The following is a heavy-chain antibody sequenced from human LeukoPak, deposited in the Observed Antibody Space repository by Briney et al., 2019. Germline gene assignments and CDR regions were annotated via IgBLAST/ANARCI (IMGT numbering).Heavy chain of an antibody. Sequence: ASVKVSCKASGYSFTGFYMYWVRQAPGQGLEWMGWFNPNSGGTNYAQKFQGRVTMTRDTSISTAYMELSGLRSDDTAVYYCARRHNAMDVWGQGTTVTVSS. V-gene: IGHV1-2*02. CDR3: ARRHNAMDV. J-gene: IGHJ6*02. CDR1: GYSFTGFY. CDR2: FNPNSGGT.